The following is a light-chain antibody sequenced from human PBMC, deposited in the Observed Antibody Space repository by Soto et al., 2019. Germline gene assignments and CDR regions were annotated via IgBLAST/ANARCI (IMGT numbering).Light chain of an antibody. V-gene: IGLV3-21*04. CDR2: YDS. CDR3: QVWDSSSDPHVV. Sequence: SYELTQPPSVSVAPGKTARITRGGNNIGSKSVHLYQQKPGQAPVLVIYYDSDRPSGIPERFSGSNSGNTATLTISRVEAGDEADYYGQVWDSSSDPHVVFGGGTKLTVL. CDR1: NIGSKS. J-gene: IGLJ2*01.